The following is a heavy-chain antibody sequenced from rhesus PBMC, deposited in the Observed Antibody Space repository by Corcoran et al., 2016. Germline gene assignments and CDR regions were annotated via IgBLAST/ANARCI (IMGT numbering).Heavy chain of an antibody. D-gene: IGHD2-39*01. V-gene: IGHV4-127*01. J-gene: IGHJ4*01. Sequence: QVQLQESGPGLAKPSETLSLTCAVSGYSISSGYARTWVRTPPGKGLEWIGFIGGATGSTYYNPSLKSRVTISKDTSTNQFSLRLTSVTAADTALYYCVRVDRRAVIIDYWGQGVLVTVSS. CDR1: GYSISSGYA. CDR3: VRVDRRAVIIDY. CDR2: IGGATGST.